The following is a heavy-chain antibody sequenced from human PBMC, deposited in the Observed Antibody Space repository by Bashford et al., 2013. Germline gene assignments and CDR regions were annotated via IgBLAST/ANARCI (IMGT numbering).Heavy chain of an antibody. CDR3: AGDQIAGPYDAFSF. CDR2: VTTGGNT. Sequence: VRQAPGKGLEWVSSVTTGGNTYYTDSVKGRFTISRDNAKNSLYLQMSSLRDEDSAVYYCAGDQIAGPYDAFSFWGQGTMVTVSS. D-gene: IGHD3-22*01. J-gene: IGHJ3*01. V-gene: IGHV3-69-1*01.